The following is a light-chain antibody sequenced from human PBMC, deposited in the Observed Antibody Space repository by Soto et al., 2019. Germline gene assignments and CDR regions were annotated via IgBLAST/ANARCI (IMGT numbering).Light chain of an antibody. V-gene: IGKV1-5*03. CDR3: QQYNHYSWT. Sequence: DIKMTQSPSTLSASVGDRVTITCRASQSISTWLAWYQQKPGKAPKLLIYKASSLESGVPSRFSGSGSGTEFTLTISSLQPDDFATYYCQQYNHYSWTYGQGTKVEIK. J-gene: IGKJ1*01. CDR1: QSISTW. CDR2: KAS.